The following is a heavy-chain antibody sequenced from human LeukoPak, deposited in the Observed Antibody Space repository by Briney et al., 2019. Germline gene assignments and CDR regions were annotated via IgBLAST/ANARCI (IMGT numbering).Heavy chain of an antibody. Sequence: GGSLRLSCAASGFTFSNYAMTWVRLTPGKGLEWVSSIRGSGGGTFYADSVKGRFTMSRDNSKSTLYLQMNSLRAEDTALYYCGRDPNGDYVGAFDFWGQGTLVTVSS. CDR3: GRDPNGDYVGAFDF. CDR2: IRGSGGGT. J-gene: IGHJ3*01. D-gene: IGHD4-17*01. CDR1: GFTFSNYA. V-gene: IGHV3-23*01.